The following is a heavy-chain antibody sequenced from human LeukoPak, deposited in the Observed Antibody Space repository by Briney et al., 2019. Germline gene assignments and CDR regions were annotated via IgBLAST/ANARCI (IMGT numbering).Heavy chain of an antibody. CDR2: IKQDGNEK. V-gene: IGHV3-7*01. J-gene: IGHJ6*03. Sequence: GGSLRLSCAASGFTFSSYWMSWVRQAPGKGLERVANIKQDGNEKYYVDSVKGRFTISRDNAKNSLYLQMNSLRAEDTAVYYCARDTLWDWNYYYYYMDVWGKGTTVTVSS. D-gene: IGHD3/OR15-3a*01. CDR3: ARDTLWDWNYYYYYMDV. CDR1: GFTFSSYW.